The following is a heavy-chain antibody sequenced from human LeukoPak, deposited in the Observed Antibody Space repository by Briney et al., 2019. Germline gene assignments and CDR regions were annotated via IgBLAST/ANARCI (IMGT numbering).Heavy chain of an antibody. V-gene: IGHV3-30*04. CDR2: ISYDGSNK. D-gene: IGHD6-13*01. CDR3: AREGAIAAAGTGDYYYYYYMDV. CDR1: GFTFSSYA. J-gene: IGHJ6*03. Sequence: GRSLRLSCAASGFTFSSYAMHWVRQAPGKGLEWVAVISYDGSNKYYADSVKGRLTISRDNAKNSLYLQMNSLRAEDTAVYYCAREGAIAAAGTGDYYYYYYMDVWGKGTTVTVSS.